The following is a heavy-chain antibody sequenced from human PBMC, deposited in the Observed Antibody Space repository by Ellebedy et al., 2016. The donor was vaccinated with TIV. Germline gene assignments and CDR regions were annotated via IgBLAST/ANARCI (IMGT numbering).Heavy chain of an antibody. D-gene: IGHD1-1*01. Sequence: PGGSLRLSCAASGFTFSDYVMARVRQVPGKGLEWVSAVSERDGRTFYADSVKGRFSISRDNFDNTLFLHMHSLTAGDTAVYYCTKRADNWGFFDYWGHGTLVTVSS. V-gene: IGHV3-23*01. CDR2: VSERDGRT. J-gene: IGHJ4*01. CDR1: GFTFSDYV. CDR3: TKRADNWGFFDY.